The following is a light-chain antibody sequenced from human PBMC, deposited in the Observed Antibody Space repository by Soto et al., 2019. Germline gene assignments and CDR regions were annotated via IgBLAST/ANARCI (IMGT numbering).Light chain of an antibody. CDR3: QQRSNPLT. V-gene: IGKV3-11*01. CDR1: QTVGRY. J-gene: IGKJ4*01. CDR2: DAF. Sequence: EFVLTQSPGTLSLSPGERATLSCRASQTVGRYLAWYQQTPGQAPRLLIYDAFNRATGIPARFSGSGSGTDFTLTISSLAPEDFAVYYCQQRSNPLTFGGGTKVDI.